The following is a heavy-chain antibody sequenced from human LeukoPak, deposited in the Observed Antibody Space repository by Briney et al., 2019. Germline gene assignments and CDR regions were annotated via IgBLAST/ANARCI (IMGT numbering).Heavy chain of an antibody. CDR1: GFAVSSFA. D-gene: IGHD3-9*01. J-gene: IGHJ4*02. CDR3: ARGSGLRYFDWSKYYFDY. CDR2: INHSGST. Sequence: PGGSLRLSCTASGFAVSSFAMSWVRQPPGKGLEWIGEINHSGSTNYNPSLKSRVTISVDTSKNQFSLKLSSVTAADTAVYYCARGSGLRYFDWSKYYFDYWGQGTLVTVSS. V-gene: IGHV4-34*01.